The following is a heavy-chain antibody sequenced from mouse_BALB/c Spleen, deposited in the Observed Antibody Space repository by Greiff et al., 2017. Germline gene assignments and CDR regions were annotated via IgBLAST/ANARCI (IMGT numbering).Heavy chain of an antibody. CDR1: GFTFSSYA. CDR3: ARDNYGPFDY. CDR2: ISSGGSYT. Sequence: EVKLVESGGGLVKPGGSLKLSCAASGFTFSSYAMSWVRQSPEKRLEWVAEISSGGSYTYYPDTVTGRFTISSDNAKNTLYLEMSSLMSEDTAMYYCARDNYGPFDYWGQGTTLTVSS. V-gene: IGHV5-9-4*01. D-gene: IGHD1-1*02. J-gene: IGHJ2*01.